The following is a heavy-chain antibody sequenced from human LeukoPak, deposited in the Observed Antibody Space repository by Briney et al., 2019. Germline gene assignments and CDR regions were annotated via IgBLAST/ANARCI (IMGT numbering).Heavy chain of an antibody. J-gene: IGHJ4*02. D-gene: IGHD3-22*01. CDR2: IYPGDSDT. CDR3: ARAYYYDSSGYGHFDY. V-gene: IGHV5-51*01. CDR1: GYSFTSYW. Sequence: GESLKISCKGSGYSFTSYWIGWVRPMPGKGLEWMGIIYPGDSDTRYSPSFQGQVTISADKSISTAYLQWSSLKASDTAMYYCARAYYYDSSGYGHFDYWGQGTLVTVSS.